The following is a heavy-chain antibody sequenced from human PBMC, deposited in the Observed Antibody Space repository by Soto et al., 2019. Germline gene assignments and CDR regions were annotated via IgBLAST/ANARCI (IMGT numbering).Heavy chain of an antibody. CDR1: GFTFSSYW. D-gene: IGHD6-13*01. Sequence: PGGSLRLSCAASGFTFSSYWMSWVRQAPGKGLEWVANIKQDGSEKHYVDSVKGRFTISRDNAKNSLYLQMNSLRAEDTAVYYCARGVLAAAGYYYYYYGMDVWGQGTTVTVSS. J-gene: IGHJ6*02. CDR2: IKQDGSEK. CDR3: ARGVLAAAGYYYYYYGMDV. V-gene: IGHV3-7*03.